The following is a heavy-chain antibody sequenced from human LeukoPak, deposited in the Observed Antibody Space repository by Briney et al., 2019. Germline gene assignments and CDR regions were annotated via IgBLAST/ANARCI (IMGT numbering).Heavy chain of an antibody. Sequence: SETLSLTCTVSGYSISSGYYWGWIRQPPGKGLEWIGSIYHSGSTYYNPSLKSRVSISLDTSKNQFSLKLNSVTAADTAVYYCARAIDNGGYQHKGFDPWGLGTPVIVSS. CDR3: ARAIDNGGYQHKGFDP. V-gene: IGHV4-38-2*02. J-gene: IGHJ5*02. D-gene: IGHD3-22*01. CDR1: GYSISSGYY. CDR2: IYHSGST.